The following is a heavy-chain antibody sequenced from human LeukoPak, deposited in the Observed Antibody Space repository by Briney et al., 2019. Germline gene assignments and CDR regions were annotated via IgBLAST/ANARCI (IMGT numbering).Heavy chain of an antibody. V-gene: IGHV4-61*02. Sequence: SETLSLTCTVSGGSISSGSYYWSWIRQPAGKGLEWIGRIYTSGSTNYNPSLKSRVTISVDTSKNQFSLKLSSVTAADTAVYYCARARWLQPIDYWGPRTLVTVSS. D-gene: IGHD5-24*01. CDR3: ARARWLQPIDY. J-gene: IGHJ4*02. CDR2: IYTSGST. CDR1: GGSISSGSYY.